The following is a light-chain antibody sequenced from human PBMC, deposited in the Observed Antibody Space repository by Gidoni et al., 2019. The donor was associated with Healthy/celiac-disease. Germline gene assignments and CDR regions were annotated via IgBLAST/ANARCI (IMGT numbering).Light chain of an antibody. CDR2: KAS. Sequence: DIHLTQSPSTLSVSVGDRVTITCRVSQSISSWLAWYQQKPGKAPKLQIYKASSLESGVPSRFSGGGSGTEFTLTISSLQPDDFATYYCQQYNSYSWTFGQGTKVEIK. CDR1: QSISSW. J-gene: IGKJ1*01. CDR3: QQYNSYSWT. V-gene: IGKV1-5*03.